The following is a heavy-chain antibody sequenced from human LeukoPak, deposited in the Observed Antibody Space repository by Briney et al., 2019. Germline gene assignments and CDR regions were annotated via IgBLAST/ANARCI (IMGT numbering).Heavy chain of an antibody. CDR2: IYYSGST. D-gene: IGHD3-22*01. CDR3: ARDTYYYDSSGHTGRWFDP. V-gene: IGHV4-61*01. CDR1: GGSISSSSYY. Sequence: SETLSLTCTVSGGSISSSSYYWGWIRQPPGKGLEWIGYIYYSGSTNYNPSLKSRVTISVDTSKNQFSLKLSSVTAADTAVYYCARDTYYYDSSGHTGRWFDPWGQGTLVTVSS. J-gene: IGHJ5*02.